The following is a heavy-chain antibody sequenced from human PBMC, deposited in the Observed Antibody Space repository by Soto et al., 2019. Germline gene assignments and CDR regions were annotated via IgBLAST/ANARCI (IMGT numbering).Heavy chain of an antibody. CDR2: IIPIFGTA. CDR1: GGTFSSYA. J-gene: IGHJ6*02. Sequence: QVQLVQSGAEVKKPGSSVKVSCKASGGTFSSYAISWVRQAPGQGLEWMGGIIPIFGTANYAQKFQGRVTITADESTSTAYMELSSLRSEDTAVYYCARVGYAFWSGYSPYYYYGMDVWGQGTTVTVSS. CDR3: ARVGYAFWSGYSPYYYYGMDV. V-gene: IGHV1-69*01. D-gene: IGHD3-3*01.